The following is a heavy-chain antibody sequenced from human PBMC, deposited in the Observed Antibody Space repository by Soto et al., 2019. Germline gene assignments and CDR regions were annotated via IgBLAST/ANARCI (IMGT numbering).Heavy chain of an antibody. CDR3: AREFERGDRNNPL. Sequence: GGSLRLSCAASGFTVSSNYMSWVRQAPGKGLEWVSVIYSGGSTYYADSVKGRFTISRDNSKNTLYLQMNSLRAKDTAVYYCAREFERGDRNNPLWGQGTLVTVSS. J-gene: IGHJ4*02. D-gene: IGHD3-10*01. CDR2: IYSGGST. CDR1: GFTVSSNY. V-gene: IGHV3-53*01.